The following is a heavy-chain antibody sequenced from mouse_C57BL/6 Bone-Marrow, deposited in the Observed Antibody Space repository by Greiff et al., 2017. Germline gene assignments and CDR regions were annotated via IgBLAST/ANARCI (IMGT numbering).Heavy chain of an antibody. Sequence: VQLQQSGTVLARPGASVTMSCKTSGYTFTSYWMHWVKQRPGQGLEWIGALYPGNSDTSYNQKFKGKAKLTAVTSASTAYMELSSLTNEDSAVYYCTKDYYGSSPAWFAYWGQGTLVTVSA. CDR1: GYTFTSYW. J-gene: IGHJ3*01. CDR3: TKDYYGSSPAWFAY. V-gene: IGHV1-5*01. D-gene: IGHD1-1*01. CDR2: LYPGNSDT.